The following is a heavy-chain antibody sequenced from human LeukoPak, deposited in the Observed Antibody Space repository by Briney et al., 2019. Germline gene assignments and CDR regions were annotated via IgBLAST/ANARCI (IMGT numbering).Heavy chain of an antibody. CDR2: IRSKANNYAT. D-gene: IGHD3-16*01. J-gene: IGHJ4*02. CDR1: GFTFSGSA. CDR3: FGFEGAPEN. Sequence: GGSLKLSCAASGFTFSGSAMHWVRQASGKGLEWVGRIRSKANNYATAYAASVKGRFTISRDDSKNTAYLQMNSLKTEDTAVYYCFGFEGAPENWGQGTLVTVSS. V-gene: IGHV3-73*01.